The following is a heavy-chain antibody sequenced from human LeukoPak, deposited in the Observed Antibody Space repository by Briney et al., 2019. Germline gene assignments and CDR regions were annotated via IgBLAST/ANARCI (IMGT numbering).Heavy chain of an antibody. V-gene: IGHV1-69*01. J-gene: IGHJ4*02. Sequence: ASVKVSCKASGGTFSSYAISWVRQAPGQGLEWMGGIIPIFGTANYAQKFQGRVTITADESTSTAYMELSSLRSEDTAVYYCARWIGLQFLENDYWGQGTLVTVSS. CDR3: ARWIGLQFLENDY. CDR2: IIPIFGTA. D-gene: IGHD3-3*01. CDR1: GGTFSSYA.